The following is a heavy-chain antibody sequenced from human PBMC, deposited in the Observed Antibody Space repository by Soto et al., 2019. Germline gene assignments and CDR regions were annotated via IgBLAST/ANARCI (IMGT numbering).Heavy chain of an antibody. CDR1: GGIFNSFA. J-gene: IGHJ6*02. V-gene: IGHV1-69*01. CDR3: ARVVVVPAGIATFYYYGMDV. D-gene: IGHD2-2*01. Sequence: QVHLVQSGPEVKERGSSVKVSCKASGGIFNSFAINWVRQAPGQGLEWMGGIVPIIGTPNYAQKFQGRVTITADEPTRTGYLELSSLRSDDTAVYYCARVVVVPAGIATFYYYGMDVWGQGTTVTVYS. CDR2: IVPIIGTP.